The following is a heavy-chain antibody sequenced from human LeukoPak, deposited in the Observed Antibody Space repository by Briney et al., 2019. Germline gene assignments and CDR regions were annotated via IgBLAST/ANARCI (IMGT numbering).Heavy chain of an antibody. Sequence: GRSLRLSRAASGFTFSSYAMHWVRQAPGKGLEWVAVISYDGSNKYYADSVKGRFTISRDNSKNTLYLQMNSLRAEDTAVYYCARDGPTNWFDPWGQGTLVTVSS. J-gene: IGHJ5*02. CDR2: ISYDGSNK. CDR3: ARDGPTNWFDP. CDR1: GFTFSSYA. V-gene: IGHV3-30-3*01.